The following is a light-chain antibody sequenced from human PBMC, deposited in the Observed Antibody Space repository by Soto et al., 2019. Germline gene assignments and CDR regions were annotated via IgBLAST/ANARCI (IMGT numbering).Light chain of an antibody. V-gene: IGKV3-15*01. CDR1: QSVSSN. CDR3: QQYNNWPPWT. Sequence: EIVMDNSPATVSVSPEERATLSCRASQSVSSNLAWYQQKPGQAPRLLIYGASTRATGIPARFSGSGSGTEFTLTISGLQSEDFAVYYCQQYNNWPPWTCGQGTKVDIK. J-gene: IGKJ1*01. CDR2: GAS.